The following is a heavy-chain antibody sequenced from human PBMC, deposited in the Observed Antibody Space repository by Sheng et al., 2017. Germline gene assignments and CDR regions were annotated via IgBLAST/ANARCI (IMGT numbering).Heavy chain of an antibody. Sequence: EVQLVESGGGLVQPGGSLRLSCAASGFTFSSYEMNWVRQAPGKGLEWVSYISSSGSTIYYADSVKGRFTISRDNAKNSLYLQMNSLRAEDTAVYYCARDRVATRIDAFDIWGQGTMVTVSS. J-gene: IGHJ3*02. CDR2: ISSSGSTI. V-gene: IGHV3-48*03. D-gene: IGHD5-12*01. CDR1: GFTFSSYE. CDR3: ARDRVATRIDAFDI.